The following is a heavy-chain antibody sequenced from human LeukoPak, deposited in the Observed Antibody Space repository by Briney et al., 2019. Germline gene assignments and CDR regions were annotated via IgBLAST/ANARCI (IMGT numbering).Heavy chain of an antibody. CDR1: GGSISSYY. D-gene: IGHD2-2*01. J-gene: IGHJ5*02. Sequence: PXXTLSLTCTVSGGSISSYYWSWIRQPPGKGLEWIGYIYYSGSTNYNPSLRSRVTISVDTSKNQFSLKLSSVTAADTAVYYCAAGQLPNWFDPWGQGTLVTVSS. CDR2: IYYSGST. V-gene: IGHV4-59*01. CDR3: AAGQLPNWFDP.